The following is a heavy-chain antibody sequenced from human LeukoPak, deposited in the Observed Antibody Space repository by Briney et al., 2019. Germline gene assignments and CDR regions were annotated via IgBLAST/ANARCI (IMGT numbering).Heavy chain of an antibody. V-gene: IGHV3-53*01. J-gene: IGHJ4*02. D-gene: IGHD3-22*01. Sequence: PGGSLRLSCAASGFTVSSNYMSWVRQAPGKGLEWVSVLYSGGSTDYAGSVKGRFTISRDNSKNTLYLQMNSLRAEDTAVYYCARDLSGAGYFDYWGQGTLVTVSS. CDR3: ARDLSGAGYFDY. CDR2: LYSGGST. CDR1: GFTVSSNY.